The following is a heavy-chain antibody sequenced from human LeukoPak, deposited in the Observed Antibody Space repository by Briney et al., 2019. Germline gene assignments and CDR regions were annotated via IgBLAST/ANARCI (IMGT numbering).Heavy chain of an antibody. Sequence: PTGGSLRLSCAASGFTFSSHAMSWVRQAPGKGLEWVSAISGSGGSTYYADSVKGRFTISRDNSKNTLYLQMNSLRAGDTAVYYCARSQLGGWYDYWGQGTLVTVSS. CDR1: GFTFSSHA. J-gene: IGHJ4*02. V-gene: IGHV3-23*01. CDR2: ISGSGGST. D-gene: IGHD6-19*01. CDR3: ARSQLGGWYDY.